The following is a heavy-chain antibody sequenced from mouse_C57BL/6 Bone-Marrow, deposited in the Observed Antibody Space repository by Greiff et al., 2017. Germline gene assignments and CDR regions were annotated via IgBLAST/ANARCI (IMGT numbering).Heavy chain of an antibody. CDR1: GFTFSSYA. V-gene: IGHV5-4*01. Sequence: EVKLMESGGGLVKPGGSLKLSCAASGFTFSSYAMSWVRQTPEKRLEWVATLSDGGSYTYYPDNVKGRFTISRDNAKNNLYLQMSHLKSEDTAMYYCARDREVVATSWYFDVWGTGTTVTVSS. CDR3: ARDREVVATSWYFDV. CDR2: LSDGGSYT. J-gene: IGHJ1*03. D-gene: IGHD1-1*01.